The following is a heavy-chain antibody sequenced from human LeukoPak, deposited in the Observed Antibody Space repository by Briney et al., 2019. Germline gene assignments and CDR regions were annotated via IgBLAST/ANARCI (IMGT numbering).Heavy chain of an antibody. CDR3: ARRRSGYYYLFAFDI. J-gene: IGHJ3*02. Sequence: SGTLSLTCAVYGGSFSGYYWSWIRQPPGKGLEWIGEINHSGSTNYNPSLKSRVTISVDTSKNQFSLKLSSVTAADTAVYYCARRRSGYYYLFAFDIWGQGTMVTVSS. D-gene: IGHD3-22*01. CDR1: GGSFSGYY. V-gene: IGHV4-34*01. CDR2: INHSGST.